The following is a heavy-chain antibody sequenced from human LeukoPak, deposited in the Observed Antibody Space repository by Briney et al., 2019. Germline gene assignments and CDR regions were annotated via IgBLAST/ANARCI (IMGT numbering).Heavy chain of an antibody. D-gene: IGHD4-23*01. Sequence: GGSLRLSCAASGFTLSSYGMNWVRQAPGKGLEWVSYISSSGSTIYYADSVKGRFTISRDNAKNSLYLQMNSLRAEDTAVYYCARDDYGGSDYWGQGTLVTVSS. V-gene: IGHV3-48*04. CDR2: ISSSGSTI. J-gene: IGHJ4*02. CDR3: ARDDYGGSDY. CDR1: GFTLSSYG.